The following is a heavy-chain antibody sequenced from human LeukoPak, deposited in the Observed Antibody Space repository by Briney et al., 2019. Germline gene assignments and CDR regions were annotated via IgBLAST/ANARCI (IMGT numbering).Heavy chain of an antibody. D-gene: IGHD2-21*02. J-gene: IGHJ2*01. V-gene: IGHV1-2*02. CDR2: INPNSGGT. CDR3: ARCGDWLHNYWYFDL. CDR1: GYTFTGYY. Sequence: GASVKVSCKASGYTFTGYYMHWVRQAPGRGLEWMGWINPNSGGTNYAQKFQGRVTMTRDTSISTAYMELSRLRSDDTAVYYCARCGDWLHNYWYFDLWGRGTLVTVSS.